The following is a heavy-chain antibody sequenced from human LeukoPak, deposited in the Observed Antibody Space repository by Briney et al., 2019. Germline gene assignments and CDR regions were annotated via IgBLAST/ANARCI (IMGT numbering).Heavy chain of an antibody. D-gene: IGHD3-10*01. CDR2: ISYDGSNK. V-gene: IGHV3-30*18. CDR1: GFTVSSNY. CDR3: AKDHSYYGSGSYISDY. Sequence: GGSLRLSCAASGFTVSSNYMSWVRQAPGKGLEWVAVISYDGSNKYYADSVKGRFTISRDNSKNTLYLQMNSLRAEDTAVYNCAKDHSYYGSGSYISDYWGQGTLVTVSS. J-gene: IGHJ4*02.